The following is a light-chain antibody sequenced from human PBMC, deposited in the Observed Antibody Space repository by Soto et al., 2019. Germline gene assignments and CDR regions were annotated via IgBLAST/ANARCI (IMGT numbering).Light chain of an antibody. CDR1: SSDVGGYNY. CDR3: SSSTSSSSLV. Sequence: QSALTQPASVSGSPGQSITISCTGTSSDVGGYNYVSWYQQHPGKVPKLMIYEVTNRPSGVSNRFSGSKSGNTASLTISGLQAEDEDDYYCSSSTSSSSLVFGGGTKLTVL. J-gene: IGLJ2*01. CDR2: EVT. V-gene: IGLV2-14*01.